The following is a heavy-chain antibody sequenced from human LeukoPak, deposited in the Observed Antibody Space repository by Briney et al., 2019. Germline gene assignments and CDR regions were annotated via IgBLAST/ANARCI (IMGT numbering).Heavy chain of an antibody. CDR3: ASRSAVPYYYYYGMDV. Sequence: PSETLSLTCTVSGGSISSYYWSWIRQPPGKGLEWIGYIYYSGSTNYNPSLKSRVTISVDTSKNQFSLKLSSVTAADTAVYYCASRSAVPYYYYYGMDVWGQGTTVTVSS. J-gene: IGHJ6*02. V-gene: IGHV4-59*08. D-gene: IGHD2-2*01. CDR1: GGSISSYY. CDR2: IYYSGST.